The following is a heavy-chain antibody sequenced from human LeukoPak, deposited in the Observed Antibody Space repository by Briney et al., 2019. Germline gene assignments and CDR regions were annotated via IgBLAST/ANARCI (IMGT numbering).Heavy chain of an antibody. D-gene: IGHD5-12*01. J-gene: IGHJ4*02. CDR2: ISSNGGNT. Sequence: GGSLRISCSASGFTLRSYVMHWVRQAPGKGLEYVSGISSNGGNTHYADSVKGRFTISRDNSNNTLYLQMGSLRAEDTAVYYCVKDRDGYDRFDYWGQGTLVTVSS. CDR1: GFTLRSYV. V-gene: IGHV3-64D*06. CDR3: VKDRDGYDRFDY.